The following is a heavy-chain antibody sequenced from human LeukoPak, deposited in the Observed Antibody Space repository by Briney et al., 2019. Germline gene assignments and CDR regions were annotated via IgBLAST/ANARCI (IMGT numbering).Heavy chain of an antibody. CDR1: GFTFSSYA. Sequence: GGSLRLSCAASGFTFSSYAMNWVRQAPGKGLVWVSTISGGGISTYYADSVKGRFTISRDNSKNTLYLQMNSLRAEDTAVYYCARSERYCSGGTCYTRYFDLWGRGTLVTVSS. J-gene: IGHJ2*01. CDR2: ISGGGIST. CDR3: ARSERYCSGGTCYTRYFDL. D-gene: IGHD2-15*01. V-gene: IGHV3-23*01.